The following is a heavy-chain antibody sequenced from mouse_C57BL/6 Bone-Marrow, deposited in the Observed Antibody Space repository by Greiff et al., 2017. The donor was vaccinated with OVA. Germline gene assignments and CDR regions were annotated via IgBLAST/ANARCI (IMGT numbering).Heavy chain of an antibody. D-gene: IGHD2-3*01. J-gene: IGHJ2*01. V-gene: IGHV1-64*01. CDR2: IHPNSGST. CDR1: GYTFTSYW. CDR3: ARDLGWLMDFDY. Sequence: QVQLKQPGAELVKPGASVKLSCKASGYTFTSYWMHWVKQRPGQGLEWIGMIHPNSGSTNYNEKFKSKATLTVDKSSSTAYMQLSSLTSEDSAVYYCARDLGWLMDFDYWGKGTTLTVSS.